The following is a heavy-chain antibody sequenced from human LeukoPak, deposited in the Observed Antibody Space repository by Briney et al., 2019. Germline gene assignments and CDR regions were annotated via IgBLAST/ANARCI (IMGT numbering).Heavy chain of an antibody. CDR3: ARDPTVSSSYYYFDY. CDR2: INPNSGGT. D-gene: IGHD6-6*01. V-gene: IGHV1-2*02. Sequence: ASVKVSCKASGYTFTGYYMHWLRQAPGQGLEWMGWINPNSGGTNYAQKFQGRVTMTRDTSISTAYMELSRLRSDDTAVYYCARDPTVSSSYYYFDYWGQGTLVTVSS. J-gene: IGHJ4*02. CDR1: GYTFTGYY.